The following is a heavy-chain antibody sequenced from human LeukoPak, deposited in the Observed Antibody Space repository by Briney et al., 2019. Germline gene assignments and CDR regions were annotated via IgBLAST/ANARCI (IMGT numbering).Heavy chain of an antibody. J-gene: IGHJ3*01. CDR3: AKAGVRYSHSRGLYACDV. V-gene: IGHV4-39*02. CDR1: GDSVSSNGYY. D-gene: IGHD2-15*01. CDR2: TCYSGST. Sequence: PSETLYLTCNVSGDSVSSNGYYWGWIGQRPGHELKWIGNTCYSGSTYYNPFLKSRVIMCEDTSRNHFSVRMSLVNDADTAVYCCAKAGVRYSHSRGLYACDVWGQGTMVTVSS.